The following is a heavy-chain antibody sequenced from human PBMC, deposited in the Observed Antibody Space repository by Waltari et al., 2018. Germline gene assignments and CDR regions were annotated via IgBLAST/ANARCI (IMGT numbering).Heavy chain of an antibody. CDR1: GGSISSYY. CDR3: ARDLSLAVAGTYWYFGL. D-gene: IGHD6-19*01. CDR2: IYTRGST. Sequence: QVQLQESGPGLVKPSETLSLTCTVPGGSISSYYWSWIRQPAGKGLEWFGRIYTRGSTNSNPARKSRVTMSVDTSKNQFSLKRSAVTAADTAVYYCARDLSLAVAGTYWYFGLWGRGTLVTVSS. V-gene: IGHV4-4*07. J-gene: IGHJ2*01.